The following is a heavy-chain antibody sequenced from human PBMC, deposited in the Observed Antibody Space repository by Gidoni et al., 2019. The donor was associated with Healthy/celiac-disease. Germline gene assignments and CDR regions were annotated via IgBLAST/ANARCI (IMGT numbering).Heavy chain of an antibody. D-gene: IGHD2-2*01. Sequence: EVQLVESGGGLVQPGRSLRLSCTASGFTFGAYAMSWFRQAPGKGLEWVGFIRSKAYGGTTEYAASVKGRFTISRDDSKSIAYLQMNSLKSEDTAVYYCTRAKKTSEYQLLFNSWGQGTLVTVSS. CDR2: IRSKAYGGTT. CDR1: GFTFGAYA. CDR3: TRAKKTSEYQLLFNS. J-gene: IGHJ5*01. V-gene: IGHV3-49*03.